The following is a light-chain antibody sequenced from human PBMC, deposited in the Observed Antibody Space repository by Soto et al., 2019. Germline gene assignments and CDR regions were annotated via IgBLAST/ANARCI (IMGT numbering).Light chain of an antibody. Sequence: VLTQSPSASGTPGQRVTISCSGSRSNIGRNFAYWYQHVPGTAPRLLIQRNNERPSGVPDRFSGSKSGTSVSLAISGLRSDDEATYYCVAWDDTLDAQVFGGGTKLTVL. CDR1: RSNIGRNF. CDR2: RNN. CDR3: VAWDDTLDAQV. V-gene: IGLV1-47*01. J-gene: IGLJ3*02.